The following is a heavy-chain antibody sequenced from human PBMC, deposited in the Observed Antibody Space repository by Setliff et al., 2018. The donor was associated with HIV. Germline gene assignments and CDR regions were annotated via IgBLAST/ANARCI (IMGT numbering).Heavy chain of an antibody. CDR1: GFTFSSYW. Sequence: GSLRLSCAASGFTFSSYWMSWVRQAPGKGLEWVANINQDGSEKYYVDSVKGRFTISRYNAKNSLYLQMNSLRAEDTAVYYCARDFPPKPMVRGVIDDYFDYWGQGTLVTVSS. V-gene: IGHV3-7*03. CDR3: ARDFPPKPMVRGVIDDYFDY. CDR2: INQDGSEK. D-gene: IGHD3-10*01. J-gene: IGHJ4*02.